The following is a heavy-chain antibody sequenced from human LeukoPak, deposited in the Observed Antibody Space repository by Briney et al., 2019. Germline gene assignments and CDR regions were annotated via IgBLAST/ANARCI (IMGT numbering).Heavy chain of an antibody. J-gene: IGHJ5*02. D-gene: IGHD3-10*01. CDR1: GFTFSSYS. CDR2: ISSSSSYI. CDR3: AKHYYGSGSRPKLNWFDP. V-gene: IGHV3-21*01. Sequence: GGSLRLSCAASGFTFSSYSMNWVRQAPGKGLEWVSSISSSSSYIYYADSVKGRFTISRDNAKNSLYLQMNSLRAEDTAVYYCAKHYYGSGSRPKLNWFDPWGQGTLVTVSS.